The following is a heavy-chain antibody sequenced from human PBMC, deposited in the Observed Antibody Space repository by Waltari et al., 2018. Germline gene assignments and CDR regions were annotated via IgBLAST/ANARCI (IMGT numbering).Heavy chain of an antibody. V-gene: IGHV1-2*02. J-gene: IGHJ6*02. Sequence: QVQLVQSGAEVTKPGASVKVSCKASGYPFTGYYMNLVRQAPGQGLEWMGWINPNSGGTNYAQKFQGRVTMTRDTSISTAYMELSRLRSDDTAVYYCARAYWQQLVTYYYGMDVWGQGTTVTVSS. CDR2: INPNSGGT. CDR1: GYPFTGYY. D-gene: IGHD6-13*01. CDR3: ARAYWQQLVTYYYGMDV.